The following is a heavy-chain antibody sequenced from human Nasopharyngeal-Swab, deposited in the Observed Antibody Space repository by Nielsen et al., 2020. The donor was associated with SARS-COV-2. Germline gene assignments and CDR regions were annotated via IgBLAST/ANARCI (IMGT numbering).Heavy chain of an antibody. J-gene: IGHJ4*02. CDR1: GFTFSSYA. V-gene: IGHV3-23*01. CDR2: ISGSGGIT. Sequence: GESLKISCAASGFTFSSYAMSWVRQAPGKGLEWVSAISGSGGITYYADSVKGRFTISRDNSKNTLYLQMNSLRAEDTAVYYCAKALNYYDSSGYSLGHWGQGTLVTVSS. D-gene: IGHD3-22*01. CDR3: AKALNYYDSSGYSLGH.